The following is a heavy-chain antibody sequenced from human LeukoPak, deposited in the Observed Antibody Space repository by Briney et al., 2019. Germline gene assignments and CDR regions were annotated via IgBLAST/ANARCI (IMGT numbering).Heavy chain of an antibody. J-gene: IGHJ5*02. CDR3: ARLHCSSSSCLFPVFGYTNWFDP. V-gene: IGHV4-59*11. Sequence: SETLSLTCGVSDDSISGHCWTWIRQPPGKALEWVGYIHSGRGTKYNPSLGGRVSLSLDASKHQFSLRLNSVTAADTAVYYCARLHCSSSSCLFPVFGYTNWFDPWGQGTLVTVSS. CDR2: IHSGRGT. CDR1: DDSISGHC. D-gene: IGHD2-2*01.